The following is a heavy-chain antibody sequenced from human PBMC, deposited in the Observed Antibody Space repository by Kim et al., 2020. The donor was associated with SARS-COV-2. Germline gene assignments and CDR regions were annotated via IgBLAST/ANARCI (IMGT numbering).Heavy chain of an antibody. J-gene: IGHJ4*02. Sequence: GGSLRLSCAASGFTFSDYYMSWIRQAPGKGLEWVSYISSSSSYTNYADSVKGRFTISRDNAKNSLYLQMNSLRAEDTAVYYCARELTGYYLWSDGSLTFDYWGQGTLVTVSS. CDR3: ARELTGYYLWSDGSLTFDY. V-gene: IGHV3-11*05. CDR1: GFTFSDYY. CDR2: ISSSSSYT. D-gene: IGHD3-9*01.